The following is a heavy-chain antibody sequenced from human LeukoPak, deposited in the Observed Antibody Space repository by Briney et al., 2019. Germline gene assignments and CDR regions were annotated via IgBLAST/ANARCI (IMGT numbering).Heavy chain of an antibody. CDR2: IYYGGNT. CDR3: ARLTRRSGNYFDY. D-gene: IGHD1-1*01. V-gene: IGHV4-61*01. Sequence: SETLSLTCAVSGDSVSSSNYYWSWIRQPPGKGLEWIGYIYYGGNTNYNPSLQSRVTMSVDTSKSQFSLKLSSVTAADTAVYCCARLTRRSGNYFDYWGQGTLVTVSS. J-gene: IGHJ4*02. CDR1: GDSVSSSNYY.